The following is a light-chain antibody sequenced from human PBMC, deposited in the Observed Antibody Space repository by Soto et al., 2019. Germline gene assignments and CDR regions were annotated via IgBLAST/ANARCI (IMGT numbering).Light chain of an antibody. V-gene: IGLV2-11*01. J-gene: IGLJ1*01. CDR2: DVT. CDR3: YSYAGTYTFV. Sequence: QSVLTQPRSVSGSPGQSATISCTGTANDVGGHNYVSCYQQHPGEAPKLLIYDVTERPSGVPDRFSGSKSGNTASLTISGLQTEDEADYYCYSYAGTYTFVFGTGTKVTVL. CDR1: ANDVGGHNY.